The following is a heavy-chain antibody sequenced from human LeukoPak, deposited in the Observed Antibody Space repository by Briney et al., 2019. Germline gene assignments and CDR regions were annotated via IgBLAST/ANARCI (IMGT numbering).Heavy chain of an antibody. Sequence: SETLSLTCAVYGGSFSGYYWSWIRQPPGKGLEWIGEINHSGSTYYNPSLKSRVTISVDRSKNQFSLKLSSVTAADTAVYYCATVFGKLEHSAFDIWGQGTMVTVSS. D-gene: IGHD1/OR15-1a*01. CDR1: GGSFSGYY. V-gene: IGHV4-34*01. CDR3: ATVFGKLEHSAFDI. J-gene: IGHJ3*02. CDR2: INHSGST.